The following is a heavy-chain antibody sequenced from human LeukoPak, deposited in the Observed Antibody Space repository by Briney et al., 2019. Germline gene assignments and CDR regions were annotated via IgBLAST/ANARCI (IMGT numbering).Heavy chain of an antibody. CDR2: ISWDGGST. V-gene: IGHV3-43*01. J-gene: IGHJ4*02. Sequence: GGSLRLSCAASGFTFGDYTMHWVRQAPGKGLEWVSLISWDGGSTYHADSVKGRFTISRDNSKNSLYLQMNSLRTEDTALYYCAKGRGRYNDTSGYYYARILDYWGQGTLVTVSS. CDR3: AKGRGRYNDTSGYYYARILDY. CDR1: GFTFGDYT. D-gene: IGHD3-22*01.